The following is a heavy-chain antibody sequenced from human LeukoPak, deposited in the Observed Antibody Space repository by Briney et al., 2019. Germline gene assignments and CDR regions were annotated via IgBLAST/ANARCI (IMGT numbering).Heavy chain of an antibody. Sequence: AGESLNISGKGSGYSFTSYWIGWVRQMPGKGLEWRGIIYPGDSDTRYSPSFEGQVTISADKDINNAYLQWSSQKATDSAMYYCTRHGVQWWSPLAPNWVDPWGQGTLVTVSS. CDR3: TRHGVQWWSPLAPNWVDP. CDR1: GYSFTSYW. CDR2: IYPGDSDT. J-gene: IGHJ5*02. D-gene: IGHD2-15*01. V-gene: IGHV5-51*01.